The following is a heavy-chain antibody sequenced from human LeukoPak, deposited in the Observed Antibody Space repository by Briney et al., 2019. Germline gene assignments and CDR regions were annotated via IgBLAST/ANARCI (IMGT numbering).Heavy chain of an antibody. J-gene: IGHJ4*02. CDR3: ARDPIDGYYYFDY. CDR2: INANSGGT. V-gene: IGHV1-2*02. D-gene: IGHD5-24*01. Sequence: MGWINANSGGTSYAQKFQGRVTVTRDTSISTAYMELTRLTSDDTAAYYCARDPIDGYYYFDYWGQGTLVTVSS.